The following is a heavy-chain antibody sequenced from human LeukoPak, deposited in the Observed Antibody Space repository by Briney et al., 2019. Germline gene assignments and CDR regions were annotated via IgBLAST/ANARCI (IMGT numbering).Heavy chain of an antibody. CDR3: ARDHYSGSPASFSYFYGMDV. CDR2: IYYSGST. V-gene: IGHV4-59*01. D-gene: IGHD1-26*01. Sequence: SETLSLTCTVSGGSISSYYWSWIRQPPGKELEWIGYIYYSGSTNYNPSLKSRVTISVDTSKNQFSLKLSSVTAADTAVYYCARDHYSGSPASFSYFYGMDVWGQGTTVTVSS. J-gene: IGHJ6*02. CDR1: GGSISSYY.